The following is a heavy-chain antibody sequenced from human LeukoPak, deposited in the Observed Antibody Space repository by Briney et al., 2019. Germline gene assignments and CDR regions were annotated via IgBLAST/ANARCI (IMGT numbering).Heavy chain of an antibody. CDR2: IIPIFGTA. CDR1: GGAFSSYA. CDR3: ARGGMTTVVTPPDY. V-gene: IGHV1-69*13. Sequence: SVKVSCRASGGAFSSYATSWVRQAPGQGLEWMGGIIPIFGTANYAQKFQGRVTITADESTSTAYMELSSLRSEDTAVYYCARGGMTTVVTPPDYWGQGTLVTVSS. J-gene: IGHJ4*02. D-gene: IGHD4-23*01.